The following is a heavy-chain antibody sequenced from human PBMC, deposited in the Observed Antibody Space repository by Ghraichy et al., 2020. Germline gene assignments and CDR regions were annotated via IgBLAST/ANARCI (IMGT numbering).Heavy chain of an antibody. J-gene: IGHJ6*02. CDR2: IYSGGST. CDR1: GFTVSSNY. D-gene: IGHD3-22*01. Sequence: GGSLRLSCAASGFTVSSNYMSWVRQAPGKGLEWVSVIYSGGSTYYADSVKGRFTISRDNSKNTLYLQMNSLRAEDTAVYYCARGLSSGYYPHYYYYGMGVWGQGTTVTVSS. CDR3: ARGLSSGYYPHYYYYGMGV. V-gene: IGHV3-53*01.